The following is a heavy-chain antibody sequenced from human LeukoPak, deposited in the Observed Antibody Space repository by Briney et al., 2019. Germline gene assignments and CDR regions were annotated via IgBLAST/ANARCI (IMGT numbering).Heavy chain of an antibody. V-gene: IGHV6-1*01. J-gene: IGHJ3*01. CDR3: AKDSRSGPRQTTAIDV. D-gene: IGHD4-17*01. CDR1: GDSVSSNSAA. CDR2: TYYKSQWYN. Sequence: SQTLSLICGISGDSVSSNSAAWNWIRQSPSRGLEWLGRTYYKSQWYNDYAVSVKSRITVNPDTSKNQFSLQLNSVTPGDTAMYYCAKDSRSGPRQTTAIDVWGRGAMATVSS.